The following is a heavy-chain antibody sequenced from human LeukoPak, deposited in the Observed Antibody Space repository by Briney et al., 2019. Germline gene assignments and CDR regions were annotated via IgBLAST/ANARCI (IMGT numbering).Heavy chain of an antibody. Sequence: SETLSLTCTVSGGSISSSSYYWGWIRQPPGKGLEWIGSIYYSGSTYYNPSLKSRVTISVDTSKNQFSLKLTSVTAADTAVYYCASTGITGSNFDYWGQGTLVTVSS. J-gene: IGHJ4*02. CDR3: ASTGITGSNFDY. V-gene: IGHV4-39*07. CDR2: IYYSGST. CDR1: GGSISSSSYY. D-gene: IGHD1-20*01.